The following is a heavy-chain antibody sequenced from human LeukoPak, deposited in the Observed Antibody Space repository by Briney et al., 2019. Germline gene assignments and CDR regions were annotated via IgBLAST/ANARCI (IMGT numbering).Heavy chain of an antibody. CDR1: GFTFSSDW. D-gene: IGHD3-10*01. V-gene: IGHV3-74*01. CDR3: ARDLLWFGDPGAFDI. Sequence: GGSLRLSCAASGFTFSSDWMHWVRQAPGKGLVWVSRINSDGSSTSYADSVKGRFTISRDNAKNTLYLQMNSLRAEDTAVYYCARDLLWFGDPGAFDIWGQGTMVTVSS. J-gene: IGHJ3*02. CDR2: INSDGSST.